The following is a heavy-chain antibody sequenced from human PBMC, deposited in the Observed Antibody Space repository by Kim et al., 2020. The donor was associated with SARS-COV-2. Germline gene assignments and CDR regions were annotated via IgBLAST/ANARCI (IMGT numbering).Heavy chain of an antibody. D-gene: IGHD1-7*01. J-gene: IGHJ4*02. V-gene: IGHV4-34*01. CDR3: ARGPHNWKYAGYFDY. Sequence: SLKSRVTISVDTTKNQFSLKLGSVNAAGAAVYYCARGPHNWKYAGYFDYWGQGTLVTVSS.